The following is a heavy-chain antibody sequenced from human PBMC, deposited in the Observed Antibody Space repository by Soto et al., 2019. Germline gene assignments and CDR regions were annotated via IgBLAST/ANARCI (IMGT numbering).Heavy chain of an antibody. J-gene: IGHJ4*02. CDR1: GDYITSLY. CDR3: ARTYFYDSSGPYYFDY. Sequence: SETLSLTCTVSGDYITSLYWSWIRQPPGKGLEWIGYFYYSGSTNYNPSLKSRVTMSVDTSENQFSLKLSSVTAADTAVYYCARTYFYDSSGPYYFDYWGQGALVTVSS. D-gene: IGHD3-22*01. CDR2: FYYSGST. V-gene: IGHV4-59*01.